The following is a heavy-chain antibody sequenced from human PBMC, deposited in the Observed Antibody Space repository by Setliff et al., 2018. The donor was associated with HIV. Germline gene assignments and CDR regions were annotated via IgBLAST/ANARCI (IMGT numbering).Heavy chain of an antibody. CDR2: ITAGGGST. CDR1: GFTFSDHS. D-gene: IGHD1-26*01. V-gene: IGHV3-11*01. J-gene: IGHJ4*02. CDR3: ALLWPFDY. Sequence: PGGSLRLSCTASGFTFSDHSMTWIRQAPEKGLEWVSYITAGGGSTFYADSVKGRFTISRDNAKNSLYLQMNSLRAEDTAIYYCALLWPFDYWGQGTQVTVSS.